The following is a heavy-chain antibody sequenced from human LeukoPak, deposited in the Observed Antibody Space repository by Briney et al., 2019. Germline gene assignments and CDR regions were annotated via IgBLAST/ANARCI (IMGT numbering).Heavy chain of an antibody. CDR2: ISPTGSTT. J-gene: IGHJ4*02. D-gene: IGHD6-6*01. Sequence: GGSLRLSCAASGFTFSSYSMNWVRQAPGKGLVWVSRISPTGSTTSYADSVKGRFTFSRDNAKNTLYLQVNNLRAEDTAVYYCARGPNSNWSGLDFWGQGTLLTVSS. V-gene: IGHV3-74*01. CDR3: ARGPNSNWSGLDF. CDR1: GFTFSSYS.